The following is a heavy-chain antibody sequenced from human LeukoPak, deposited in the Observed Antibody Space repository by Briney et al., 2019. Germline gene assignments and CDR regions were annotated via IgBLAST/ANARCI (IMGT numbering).Heavy chain of an antibody. V-gene: IGHV3-21*01. Sequence: GGSLRLSCAASGFSFSGYSMNWVRQAPGKGLEWVSSISSSSSYTYFADSVKGRFTISRDNAKNSLYLQMNSLRAEDTGVYYCARRTTQKSFDYWGQGTLVTVSS. CDR2: ISSSSSYT. D-gene: IGHD1-1*01. CDR1: GFSFSGYS. CDR3: ARRTTQKSFDY. J-gene: IGHJ4*02.